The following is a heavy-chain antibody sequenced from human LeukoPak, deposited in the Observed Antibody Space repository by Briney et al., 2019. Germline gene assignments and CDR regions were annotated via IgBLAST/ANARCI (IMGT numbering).Heavy chain of an antibody. V-gene: IGHV3-30*04. CDR2: ISYDGSNK. CDR3: AKEGAAAGNGNYYYYMDV. Sequence: PGGSLRLSCAASGFTFRSYAMHWVRQAPGKGLEWEAAISYDGSNKKYADSVKGRFTISRDNSKNTLYLQMNSLRAEDTAVYYCAKEGAAAGNGNYYYYMDVWGKGTTVTVSS. J-gene: IGHJ6*03. D-gene: IGHD6-13*01. CDR1: GFTFRSYA.